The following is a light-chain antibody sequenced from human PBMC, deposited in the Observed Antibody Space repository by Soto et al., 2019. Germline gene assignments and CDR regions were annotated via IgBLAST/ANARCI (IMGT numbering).Light chain of an antibody. CDR2: GAS. CDR3: QQYGRSGT. J-gene: IGKJ1*01. V-gene: IGKV3-20*01. CDR1: QSVSNNY. Sequence: ERGLTQAPGTRSPSPGERATLSGRASQSVSNNYLAWYQQKPGQAPRLLIYGASNRATGIPDRFSGSGSGTDFTLTISILEPDDFAVYYWQQYGRSGTLGQGTKVDIK.